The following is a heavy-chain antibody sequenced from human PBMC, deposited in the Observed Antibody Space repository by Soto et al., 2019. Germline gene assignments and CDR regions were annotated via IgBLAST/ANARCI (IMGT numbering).Heavy chain of an antibody. V-gene: IGHV3-11*01. CDR3: ARGLSLYYYFYYMYV. CDR2: IDYSGSTI. CDR1: GFTFSDYY. Sequence: GSLRLSCAASGFTFSDYYMSWIRQTPGKGLECVSYIDYSGSTIYYADSVKGRFTISRDNAKNSLYLQMNSLRAADTAVYYCARGLSLYYYFYYMYVWGKGTTVTVSS. J-gene: IGHJ6*03.